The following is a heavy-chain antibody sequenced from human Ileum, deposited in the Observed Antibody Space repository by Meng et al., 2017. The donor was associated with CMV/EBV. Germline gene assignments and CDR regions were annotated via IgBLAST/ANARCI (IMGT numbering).Heavy chain of an antibody. CDR3: ARGGLDCSSTSCYNTNPNYYGMDV. Sequence: GSLRLSCAVYGGSFSGYYWSWFHQPPGKGLEWIGEINHSGSTNYNPSLKSRVTISVDTSKNQFSLKLSSVTAADTAVYYCARGGLDCSSTSCYNTNPNYYGMDVWGQGTTVTVSS. CDR2: INHSGST. D-gene: IGHD2-2*02. CDR1: GGSFSGYY. J-gene: IGHJ6*02. V-gene: IGHV4-34*01.